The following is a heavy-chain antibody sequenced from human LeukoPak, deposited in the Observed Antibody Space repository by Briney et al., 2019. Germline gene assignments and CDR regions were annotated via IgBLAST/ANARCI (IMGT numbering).Heavy chain of an antibody. CDR1: GGSFSGYY. V-gene: IGHV4-34*01. CDR2: INHSGST. CDR3: ARGWPYYYYGMDV. Sequence: PSETLSLTCAVYGGSFSGYYWSWIRQPPGKGLEWIGEINHSGSTNYNPSLKGRVTISVDTSKNQFSLKLSSVTAADTAVYYCARGWPYYYYGMDVWGQGTTVTVSS. J-gene: IGHJ6*02.